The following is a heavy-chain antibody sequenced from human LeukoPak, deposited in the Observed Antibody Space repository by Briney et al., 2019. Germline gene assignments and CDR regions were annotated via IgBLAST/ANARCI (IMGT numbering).Heavy chain of an antibody. CDR2: MNLNSGRT. J-gene: IGHJ6*02. CDR1: GYTSTNCD. V-gene: IGHV1-8*01. CDR3: GRGYAMAV. Sequence: GASVKDSCKASGYTSTNCDINWVGQATGQGLEWMEWMNLNSGRTGNIQEFQGRVTMTTNTSITTAYMELSSLRSEDTAVYYCGRGYAMAVWGHGATFTVSS.